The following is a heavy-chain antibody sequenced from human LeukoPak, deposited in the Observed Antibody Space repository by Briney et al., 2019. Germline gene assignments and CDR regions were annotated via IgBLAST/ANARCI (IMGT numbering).Heavy chain of an antibody. CDR3: ARGLPGIYAAY. D-gene: IGHD5-12*01. J-gene: IGHJ4*02. CDR1: GGSFSGNY. V-gene: IGHV4-34*01. Sequence: PSETLSLTCADYGGSFSGNYWSWIRQPPGKGLEWIGEINHSGSTNYNPSLKSRVTISVDTSKNQFSLKLSSVTAADTAVYYCARGLPGIYAAYWGQGTLVTVSS. CDR2: INHSGST.